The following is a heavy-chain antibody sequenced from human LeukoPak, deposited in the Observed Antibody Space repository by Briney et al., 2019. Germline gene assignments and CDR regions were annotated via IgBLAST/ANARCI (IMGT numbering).Heavy chain of an antibody. Sequence: GGSLRLSCAASGFIFSNRWMSWVRQAPGKGLEWVANIEQDGSEGYYVDSVKGRFTISRDNAKNSLYLEMNSLRVEDTALYYCATSSASSGNDWGQGTLVTVSS. CDR3: ATSSASSGND. D-gene: IGHD3-22*01. J-gene: IGHJ4*02. V-gene: IGHV3-7*01. CDR2: IEQDGSEG. CDR1: GFIFSNRW.